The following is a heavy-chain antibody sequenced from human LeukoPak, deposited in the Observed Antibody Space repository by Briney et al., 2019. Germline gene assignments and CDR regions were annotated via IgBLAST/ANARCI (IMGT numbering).Heavy chain of an antibody. CDR1: GFTFSNYA. D-gene: IGHD6-6*01. Sequence: GGSLRLSCAASGFTFSNYAMSWVRQAPGKGLEWVSAISNSGNTPYYADSVKGRFTISRDNSKNTLSLQMNSLRAEDTAVYYCAKKYSSSSGTFDFWGQGTLVTVSS. CDR3: AKKYSSSSGTFDF. V-gene: IGHV3-23*01. CDR2: ISNSGNTP. J-gene: IGHJ5*01.